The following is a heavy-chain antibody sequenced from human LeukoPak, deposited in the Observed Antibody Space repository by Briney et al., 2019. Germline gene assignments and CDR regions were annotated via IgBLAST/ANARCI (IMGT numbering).Heavy chain of an antibody. CDR2: ISTDGGST. J-gene: IGHJ3*02. CDR3: VRESIDILGGLHAFDN. V-gene: IGHV3-64D*06. D-gene: IGHD2-15*01. Sequence: GGSLRLSCSASGFTFTKYAMHWVRQAPGQGLDYVSAISTDGGSTYHADSVKGRFAISRDNSKNTLYLQMSSLRPEDTAVYYCVRESIDILGGLHAFDNWGQGTMVTVSS. CDR1: GFTFTKYA.